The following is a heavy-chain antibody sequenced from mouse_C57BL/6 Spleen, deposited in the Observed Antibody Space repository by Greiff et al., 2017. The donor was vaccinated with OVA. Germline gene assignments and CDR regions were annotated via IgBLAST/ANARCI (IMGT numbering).Heavy chain of an antibody. Sequence: QVQLQQPGAELVRPGSSVKLSCKASGYTFTSYWMDWVKQRPGQGLEWIGNIYPSDSETHYNQKFKDKATLTVDKSSSTAYMQLSSLTSEDSAVYCCARRDYYGLAWFAYWGQGTLVTVAA. CDR3: ARRDYYGLAWFAY. V-gene: IGHV1-61*01. CDR2: IYPSDSET. CDR1: GYTFTSYW. D-gene: IGHD2-1*01. J-gene: IGHJ3*01.